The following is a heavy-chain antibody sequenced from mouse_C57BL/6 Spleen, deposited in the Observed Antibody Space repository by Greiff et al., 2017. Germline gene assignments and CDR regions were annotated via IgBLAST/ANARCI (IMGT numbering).Heavy chain of an antibody. CDR3: ARGIYDGYHYAMDY. V-gene: IGHV5-6*01. J-gene: IGHJ4*01. CDR1: GFTFRSYG. Sequence: EVQVVESGGDLVKPGGSLKLSCAASGFTFRSYGMSWVRQTPDKRLEWVATISSGGSYTYYPDSVKGRFTISRDNAKNTLYLQMSSLKSEDTAMYYCARGIYDGYHYAMDYWGQGTSVTVSS. D-gene: IGHD2-3*01. CDR2: ISSGGSYT.